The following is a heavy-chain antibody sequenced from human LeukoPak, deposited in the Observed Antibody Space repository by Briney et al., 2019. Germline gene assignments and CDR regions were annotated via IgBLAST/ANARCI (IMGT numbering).Heavy chain of an antibody. V-gene: IGHV1-24*01. CDR1: GYTLTELS. CDR3: ARDLYSSSPNPLDY. CDR2: FDPEDGET. D-gene: IGHD6-6*01. Sequence: ASVKVSCKVSGYTLTELSMHWVRQAPGKGLEWMGGFDPEDGETIYAQKFQGRVTMTEDTSSDTAYMELSSLRSDDTAVYYCARDLYSSSPNPLDYWGQGTLVTVSS. J-gene: IGHJ4*02.